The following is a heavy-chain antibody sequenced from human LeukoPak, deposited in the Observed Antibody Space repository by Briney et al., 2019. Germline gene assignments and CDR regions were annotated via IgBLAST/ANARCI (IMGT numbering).Heavy chain of an antibody. V-gene: IGHV3-15*01. CDR3: TTRFQELSGYFDY. CDR1: GFTFSNAW. J-gene: IGHJ4*02. Sequence: GGSLRLSCAASGFTFSNAWMSWVRQAPGKGLEWVGRIKSKTDGGTTDYAAPVKGRFTISRDDSKNTLYLQMNSLKTEDTAVYYCTTRFQELSGYFDYWGQGTLDTISS. CDR2: IKSKTDGGTT. D-gene: IGHD1-7*01.